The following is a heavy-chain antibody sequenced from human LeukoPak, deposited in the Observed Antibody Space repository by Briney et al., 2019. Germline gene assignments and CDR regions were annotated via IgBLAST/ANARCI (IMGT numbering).Heavy chain of an antibody. D-gene: IGHD6-13*01. CDR3: ARYSSAAAKSAFDI. Sequence: GGSLRLSCAASGVTFSSYWMHWVRQAPGKGLVWVSSISSSSSYIYYAASVKGRFTISRDNPKNSLCRQMNSMIAASRAVYYCARYSSAAAKSAFDIWGQGTMVTVSS. CDR2: ISSSSSYI. V-gene: IGHV3-21*01. CDR1: GVTFSSYW. J-gene: IGHJ3*02.